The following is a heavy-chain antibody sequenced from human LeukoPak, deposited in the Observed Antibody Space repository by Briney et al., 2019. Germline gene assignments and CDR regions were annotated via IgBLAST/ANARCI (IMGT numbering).Heavy chain of an antibody. D-gene: IGHD6-6*01. CDR2: INHSGST. CDR3: ARGVGHSSSSLRYWYFDL. V-gene: IGHV4-34*01. CDR1: GGSFRGYY. J-gene: IGHJ2*01. Sequence: SETLSLTCAVYGGSFRGYYWSWIRQPPGKGLEWIGEINHSGSTNYNPSLKSRVTISVDASKNQFSLKLSSVTTADTAVYYCARGVGHSSSSLRYWYFDLWGRGTLVTVSS.